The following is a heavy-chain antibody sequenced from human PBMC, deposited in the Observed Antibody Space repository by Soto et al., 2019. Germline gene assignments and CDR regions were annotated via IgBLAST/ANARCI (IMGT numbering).Heavy chain of an antibody. CDR3: ARAGLAYCGGDCYLDY. CDR1: GGTFSSYA. V-gene: IGHV1-69*13. D-gene: IGHD2-21*02. Sequence: ASVKVSCKASGGTFSSYAISWVRQAPGQGLEWMGGIIPIFGTANYAQKFQGRVTITADESTSTAYMELSSLRSEDTAVYYCARAGLAYCGGDCYLDYWGQGTLVTVSS. J-gene: IGHJ4*02. CDR2: IIPIFGTA.